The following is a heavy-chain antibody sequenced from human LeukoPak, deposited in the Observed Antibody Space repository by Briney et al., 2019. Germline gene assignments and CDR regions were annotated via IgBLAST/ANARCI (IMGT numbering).Heavy chain of an antibody. CDR2: FDPEDGET. CDR3: ATTGRRVYYDILTGYLYFQH. D-gene: IGHD3-9*01. Sequence: ASVKVSCKVSGYTLTELSMHWVRQAPGKGREWMGGFDPEDGETIYAQKFQGRVTMTEDTSTDTAYMELSSLRSEDTAVYYCATTGRRVYYDILTGYLYFQHWGQGTLVTVSS. CDR1: GYTLTELS. J-gene: IGHJ1*01. V-gene: IGHV1-24*01.